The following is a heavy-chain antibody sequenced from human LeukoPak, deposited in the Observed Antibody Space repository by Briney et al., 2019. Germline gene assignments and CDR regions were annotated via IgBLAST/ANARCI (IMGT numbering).Heavy chain of an antibody. V-gene: IGHV3-73*01. CDR1: GFTFSASA. CDR3: TPRYYGPGTGI. Sequence: GGSLKLSCAASGFTFSASAIHWVRQASGKGLEWVGRIRSKPNRYATAYAASVKGRFTISRDDSKNTAYLQMNSLKTEDTAVYYCTPRYYGPGTGIWGKGTTVTVSS. D-gene: IGHD3-10*01. J-gene: IGHJ6*04. CDR2: IRSKPNRYAT.